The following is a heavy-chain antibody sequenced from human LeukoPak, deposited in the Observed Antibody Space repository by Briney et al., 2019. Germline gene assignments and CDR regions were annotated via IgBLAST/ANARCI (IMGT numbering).Heavy chain of an antibody. CDR3: AREPMVGGVIHFDY. CDR2: IYTSRST. D-gene: IGHD3-10*01. J-gene: IGHJ4*02. V-gene: IGHV4-4*07. CDR1: GGSISSYY. Sequence: KPSETLSLTCTVSGGSISSYYWSWIRQPARKGLEWIGHIYTSRSTNYNPSIKSLVTMSVDTSKSQFSQKLSSVTAADTAVYYCAREPMVGGVIHFDYWGQGTLVTVSS.